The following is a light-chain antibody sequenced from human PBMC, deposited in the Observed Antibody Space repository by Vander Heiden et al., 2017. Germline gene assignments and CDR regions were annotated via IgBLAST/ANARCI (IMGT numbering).Light chain of an antibody. CDR2: EGS. CDR3: CSYAGSSPSV. Sequence: QSALTQPASVSGSPGQSTTLSRTGTSRDGGRSNLVSWYQQHPGKAPKLMYDEGSKRPSGVENRFCGSKSSNTASLTSSGLQAEDEADDCCCSYAGSSPSVLGGGTKLTV. V-gene: IGLV2-23*01. J-gene: IGLJ2*01. CDR1: SRDGGRSNL.